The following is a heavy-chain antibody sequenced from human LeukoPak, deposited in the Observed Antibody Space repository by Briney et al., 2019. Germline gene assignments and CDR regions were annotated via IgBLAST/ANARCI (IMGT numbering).Heavy chain of an antibody. J-gene: IGHJ3*02. Sequence: ASVKVSCKASGYTFTSYYMHWVRQAPGQGLEWMGIVNPGGDSTNYAQDFQGRLTLTGDTSTSTVYMELSSLRSGDTAVYYCARVRDGYNDAYDIWGQGTMVTVTS. V-gene: IGHV1-46*01. CDR2: VNPGGDST. D-gene: IGHD5-24*01. CDR1: GYTFTSYY. CDR3: ARVRDGYNDAYDI.